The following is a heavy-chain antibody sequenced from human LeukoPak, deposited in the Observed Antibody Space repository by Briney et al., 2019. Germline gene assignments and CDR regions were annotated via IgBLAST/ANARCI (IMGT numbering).Heavy chain of an antibody. Sequence: GASVKVSCKTSGYTFTNYGISWVRQAPGLGLEWMGWISAYNGNTNYAQKVQGRVTMATDTSTSTAYMELRSLRFDDTAVYYCARDQSVRLLQTSSTYFKHVFAIWGQGSMVTVSS. CDR1: GYTFTNYG. V-gene: IGHV1-18*01. J-gene: IGHJ3*02. D-gene: IGHD6-13*01. CDR2: ISAYNGNT. CDR3: ARDQSVRLLQTSSTYFKHVFAI.